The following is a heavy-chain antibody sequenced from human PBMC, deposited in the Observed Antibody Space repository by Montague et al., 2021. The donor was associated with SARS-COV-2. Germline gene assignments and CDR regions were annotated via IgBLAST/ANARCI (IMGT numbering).Heavy chain of an antibody. CDR1: GGSISSGGYY. CDR2: IDYSGST. Sequence: SETLSLTCTVSGGSISSGGYYWDWIRQPPGMGLEWIGTIDYSGSTDYXXXLKRRVTISVDTSRNQFSLKVSSVTAADTAVYYRATTGGPTTVAGPFDYWGQGTPVTVSS. D-gene: IGHD6-19*01. CDR3: ATTGGPTTVAGPFDY. J-gene: IGHJ4*02. V-gene: IGHV4-39*01.